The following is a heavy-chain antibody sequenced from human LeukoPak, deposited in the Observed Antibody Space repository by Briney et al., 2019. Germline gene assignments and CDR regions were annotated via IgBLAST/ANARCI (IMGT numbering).Heavy chain of an antibody. J-gene: IGHJ6*03. D-gene: IGHD6-13*01. CDR1: GGSFSGYY. CDR2: TNQDGGET. V-gene: IGHV3-7*01. CDR3: ARVPYSSSWPSPCYYYYYMDV. Sequence: PSETLSLTCAVYGGSFSGYYWSWIRQAPGKGLEWVANTNQDGGETYYVDSVKGRFTISRDNAKNSLYLQMNSLRAEDTAVYYCARVPYSSSWPSPCYYYYYMDVWGKGTTVTISS.